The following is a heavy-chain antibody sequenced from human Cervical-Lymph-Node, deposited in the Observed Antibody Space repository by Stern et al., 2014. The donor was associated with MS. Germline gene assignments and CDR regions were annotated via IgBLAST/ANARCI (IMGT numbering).Heavy chain of an antibody. D-gene: IGHD3-10*01. V-gene: IGHV3-30*18. CDR3: AKGHRDDYYYGAGIVFSENN. CDR2: VSYDGITQ. J-gene: IGHJ4*02. Sequence: QMQLVQSGGGVVQPGKSLRLSCAASGFTFTSFGLHWVRQAPGKGLEWVAVVSYDGITQFYADSVKGRFTVSRDNSKNTAFLQMTNLRAEDTAMYYCAKGHRDDYYYGAGIVFSENNWGQGTLVAVSS. CDR1: GFTFTSFG.